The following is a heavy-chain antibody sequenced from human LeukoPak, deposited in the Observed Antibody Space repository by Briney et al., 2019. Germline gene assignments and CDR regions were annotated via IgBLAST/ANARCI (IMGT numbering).Heavy chain of an antibody. CDR2: INPSGGST. J-gene: IGHJ6*02. CDR3: ARDKNYYDSSGYYRDDYYYGMDV. V-gene: IGHV1-46*01. D-gene: IGHD3-22*01. CDR1: GYTFTSYY. Sequence: ASVKVSCKASGYTFTSYYMHWVRQAPGQGLEWMGIINPSGGSTSYAQKFQGGVTMTRDTSTSTVYMELSSLRSEDTAVYYCARDKNYYDSSGYYRDDYYYGMDVWGQGTTVTVSS.